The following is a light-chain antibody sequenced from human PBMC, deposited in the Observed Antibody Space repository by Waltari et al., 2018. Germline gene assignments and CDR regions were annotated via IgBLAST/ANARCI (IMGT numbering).Light chain of an antibody. CDR2: YDS. CDR3: LVWHSTIDHQGV. Sequence: SYVVTQSPSVSVAPGGTVRITSGGDNIGSKSVHWYQQGPGQAPVLVISYDSDRPSGIPERFSGSNSGNTATLTISWVEAEDEADYYCLVWHSTIDHQGVFGGGTKLTVL. V-gene: IGLV3-21*04. J-gene: IGLJ2*01. CDR1: NIGSKS.